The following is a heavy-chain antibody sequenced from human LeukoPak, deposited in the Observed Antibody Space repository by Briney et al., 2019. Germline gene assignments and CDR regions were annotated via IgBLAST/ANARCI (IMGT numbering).Heavy chain of an antibody. V-gene: IGHV3-33*01. D-gene: IGHD3-16*01. Sequence: GGSLRLSCAASGFTFSSYGMHWVRQAPGKGLEWVAVIWYDGSNKYYADSVKGRFTISRDNSKNTLYLQMNSLRAEDTAVYYCARVGEEPKSGFDYWGQGTLVTVSS. CDR2: IWYDGSNK. CDR3: ARVGEEPKSGFDY. J-gene: IGHJ4*02. CDR1: GFTFSSYG.